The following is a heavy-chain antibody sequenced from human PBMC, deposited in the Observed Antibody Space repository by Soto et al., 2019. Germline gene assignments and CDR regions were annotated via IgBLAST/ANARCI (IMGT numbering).Heavy chain of an antibody. Sequence: GGSLRLSCAASGFTFSSYAMHWVRQAPGKGLEWVAVISYDGSNKYYADSVKGRFTISRDNSKNTLYLQMNSLRAEDTAVYYCARPGISSIAARHFDYWGQGTLVTVSS. J-gene: IGHJ4*02. D-gene: IGHD6-6*01. CDR1: GFTFSSYA. V-gene: IGHV3-30-3*01. CDR3: ARPGISSIAARHFDY. CDR2: ISYDGSNK.